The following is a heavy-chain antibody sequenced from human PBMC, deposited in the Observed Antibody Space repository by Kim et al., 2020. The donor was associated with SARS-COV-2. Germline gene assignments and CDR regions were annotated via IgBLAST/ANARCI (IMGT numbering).Heavy chain of an antibody. CDR2: ISYDGSNK. J-gene: IGHJ4*02. D-gene: IGHD7-27*01. Sequence: GGSLRLSCAASGFTFSSYGMHWVRQAPGKGLEWVAVISYDGSNKYYADSVKGRFTISRDNSKNTLYLQMNSLRAEDTAVYYCAKKFMGKLMDYWGQGTLVTVSS. V-gene: IGHV3-30*18. CDR3: AKKFMGKLMDY. CDR1: GFTFSSYG.